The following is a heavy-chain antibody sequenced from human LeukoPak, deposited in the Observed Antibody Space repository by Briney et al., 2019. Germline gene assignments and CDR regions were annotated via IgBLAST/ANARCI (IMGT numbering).Heavy chain of an antibody. D-gene: IGHD4-17*01. V-gene: IGHV1-8*01. CDR3: AKDVGPAMTTVTYFDY. CDR2: MNPNSGNT. J-gene: IGHJ4*02. Sequence: ASVKVSCKASGYTFTSYDINWVRQATGQGLEWMGWMNPNSGNTGYAQKFQGRVTMTRNTSISTAYMELSSLRSEDTAVYYCAKDVGPAMTTVTYFDYWGQGTLVTVSS. CDR1: GYTFTSYD.